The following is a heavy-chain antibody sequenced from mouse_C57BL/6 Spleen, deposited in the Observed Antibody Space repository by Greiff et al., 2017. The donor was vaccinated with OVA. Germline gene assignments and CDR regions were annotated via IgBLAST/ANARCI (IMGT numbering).Heavy chain of an antibody. CDR3: VCNWDWFAY. J-gene: IGHJ3*01. CDR1: GFSFNTYA. Sequence: EVQLVESGGGLVQPKGSLKLSCAASGFSFNTYAMNWVRQAPGKGLEWVARIRSKSNNYATCYADSVKDRFTISRDDSESMLYLQMNNLKTEDTAMYYLVCNWDWFAYWGQGTLVTVSA. CDR2: IRSKSNNYAT. D-gene: IGHD4-1*01. V-gene: IGHV10-1*01.